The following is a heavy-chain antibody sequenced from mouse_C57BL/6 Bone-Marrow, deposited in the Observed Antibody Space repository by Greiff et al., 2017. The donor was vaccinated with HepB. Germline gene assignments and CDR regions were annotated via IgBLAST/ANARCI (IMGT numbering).Heavy chain of an antibody. CDR1: GYTFTSYW. J-gene: IGHJ2*01. D-gene: IGHD1-1*01. Sequence: QVQPQQPGAELVRPGSSVKLSCKASGYTFTSYWMHWVKQRPIQGLEWIGNIDPSDSETHYNQKFKDKATLTVDKSSSTAYMQLSSLTSEDSAVYYCAREGELYGAFDYWGQGTTLTVSS. CDR3: AREGELYGAFDY. CDR2: IDPSDSET. V-gene: IGHV1-52*01.